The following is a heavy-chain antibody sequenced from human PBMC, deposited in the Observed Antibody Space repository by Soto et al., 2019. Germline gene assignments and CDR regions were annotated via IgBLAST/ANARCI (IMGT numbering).Heavy chain of an antibody. Sequence: QVQLVQSGAEVKKPGASVKVSCKASGYTFTSYDITWVRQATGQALDWMGWTNPNSGNTGYAQKFQGRVTMTRNTSISTAYMELSSLRSEDTAVYYCARGPYYSDSSGYSWFDPWGQGPLVTFSS. D-gene: IGHD3-22*01. CDR1: GYTFTSYD. CDR3: ARGPYYSDSSGYSWFDP. CDR2: TNPNSGNT. J-gene: IGHJ5*02. V-gene: IGHV1-8*01.